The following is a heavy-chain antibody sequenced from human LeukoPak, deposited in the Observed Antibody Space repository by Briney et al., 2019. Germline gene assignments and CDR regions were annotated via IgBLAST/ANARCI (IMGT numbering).Heavy chain of an antibody. V-gene: IGHV3-23*01. Sequence: PGGSLRLSCAASGFSFDTYVMSWVRQAPGRGLEWVSSISGGGHHTYYADSVKGRLTISRDNSRSSLFLHMSSLTVEDSAVYYCAKGISADGYNFERGADYWGQGTLVIVSS. J-gene: IGHJ4*02. CDR3: AKGISADGYNFERGADY. CDR1: GFSFDTYV. D-gene: IGHD5-18*01. CDR2: ISGGGHHT.